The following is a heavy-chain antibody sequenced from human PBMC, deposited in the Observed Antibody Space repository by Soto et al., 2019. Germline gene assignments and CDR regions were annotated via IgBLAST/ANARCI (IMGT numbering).Heavy chain of an antibody. D-gene: IGHD2-15*01. Sequence: GGSLRLSCAASGFTFSSYGMHWVRQAPGKGLEWVAVISYDGSNKYYADSVKGRFTISRDNSKNTLYLQMNSLRAEDTAVYYCAKWSRRGRYCSGGSCYPGAFDIWGQGTMVTVSS. CDR1: GFTFSSYG. CDR3: AKWSRRGRYCSGGSCYPGAFDI. CDR2: ISYDGSNK. V-gene: IGHV3-30*18. J-gene: IGHJ3*02.